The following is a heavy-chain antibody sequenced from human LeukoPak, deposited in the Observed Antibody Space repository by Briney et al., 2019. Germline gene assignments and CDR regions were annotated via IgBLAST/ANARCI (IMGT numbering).Heavy chain of an antibody. J-gene: IGHJ5*02. Sequence: SETLSLTCTVSGYSISSNYYWGWIRQPPGKGLEWIGSIYHSGSTYYNPSLKSRVTISVDTSKNQFSLKLSSVTAADTAVCYCARLSLYCSGGSCYSGWFDPWGQGTLVTVSS. V-gene: IGHV4-38-2*02. CDR2: IYHSGST. CDR1: GYSISSNYY. CDR3: ARLSLYCSGGSCYSGWFDP. D-gene: IGHD2-15*01.